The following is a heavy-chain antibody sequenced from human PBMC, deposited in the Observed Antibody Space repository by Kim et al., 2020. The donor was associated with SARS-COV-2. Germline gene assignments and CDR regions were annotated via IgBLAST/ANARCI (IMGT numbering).Heavy chain of an antibody. D-gene: IGHD3-10*01. V-gene: IGHV1-18*01. CDR3: AREEGYYGSGSYVLHLDY. J-gene: IGHJ4*02. CDR1: GYTFTSYG. CDR2: ISAYNGNT. Sequence: ASVKVSCKASGYTFTSYGISWVRQAPGQGLEWMGWISAYNGNTNYAQKLQGRVTMTTDTSTSTAYMELRSLRSDDTAVYYCAREEGYYGSGSYVLHLDYWGQGTLVTVSS.